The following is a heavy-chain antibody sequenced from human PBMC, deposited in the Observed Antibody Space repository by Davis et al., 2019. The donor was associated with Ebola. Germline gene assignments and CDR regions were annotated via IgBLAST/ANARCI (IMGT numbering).Heavy chain of an antibody. Sequence: GESLKISCAASGFKFDDYTMHWVRQAPGKGLEWLSLINWDGGTTYYGDSVKGRFTISRDNSKMSLYLQMDSLTAEDTALYYCVKDMGCISSSCSGDAFDVWGQGAMVTVSS. CDR1: GFKFDDYT. J-gene: IGHJ3*01. D-gene: IGHD3-22*01. CDR2: INWDGGTT. CDR3: VKDMGCISSSCSGDAFDV. V-gene: IGHV3-43*01.